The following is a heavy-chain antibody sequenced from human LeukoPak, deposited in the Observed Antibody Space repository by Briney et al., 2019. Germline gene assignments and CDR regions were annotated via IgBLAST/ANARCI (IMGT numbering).Heavy chain of an antibody. CDR1: GYSISSGYY. J-gene: IGHJ3*02. V-gene: IGHV4-61*01. D-gene: IGHD1-20*01. CDR2: IYYSGST. CDR3: ARRITGTTVEDAFDI. Sequence: SETLSLTCTVSGYSISSGYYWSWIRQPPGKGLEWIGYIYYSGSTNYNPSLKSRVTISVDTSKNQFSLKLSSVTAADTAVYYCARRITGTTVEDAFDIWGQGTMVTVSS.